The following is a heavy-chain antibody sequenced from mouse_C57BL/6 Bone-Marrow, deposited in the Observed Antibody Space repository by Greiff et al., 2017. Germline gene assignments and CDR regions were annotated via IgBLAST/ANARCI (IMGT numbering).Heavy chain of an antibody. CDR2: INPYNGGT. J-gene: IGHJ4*01. V-gene: IGHV1-19*01. D-gene: IGHD1-2*01. CDR3: AREITTAPYYAMDY. Sequence: EVKLVESGPVLVKPGASVKMSCKASGYTFTDYYMNWVKQSHGKSLEWIGVINPYNGGTSYNQKFKGKATLTVDKSSSTAYMELNSLTSEDSAVYYCAREITTAPYYAMDYWGQGTSVTVSS. CDR1: GYTFTDYY.